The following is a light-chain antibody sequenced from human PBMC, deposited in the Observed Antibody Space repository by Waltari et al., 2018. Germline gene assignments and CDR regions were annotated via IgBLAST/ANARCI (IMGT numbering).Light chain of an antibody. Sequence: QSVLTQPPSASGTPGQRVTISCSGRRSNIGNHYVYWYQQLPGTAPKLHIYRNNQRPSGVPDRFSGSKSGTSASLAISGLRSEDEADYYCAVWDDSLSGRVFGGGTKVTVL. V-gene: IGLV1-47*01. J-gene: IGLJ3*02. CDR2: RNN. CDR1: RSNIGNHY. CDR3: AVWDDSLSGRV.